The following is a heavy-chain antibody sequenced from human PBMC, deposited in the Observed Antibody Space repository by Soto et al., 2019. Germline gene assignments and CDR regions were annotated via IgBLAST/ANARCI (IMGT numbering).Heavy chain of an antibody. J-gene: IGHJ6*03. CDR3: ARHVSTWDFYFYMDV. D-gene: IGHD1-26*01. V-gene: IGHV4-39*01. CDR1: GGSISSSGYY. CDR2: IYYSGGT. Sequence: SETLSLTCTVSGGSISSSGYYWGWIRQPPGKGLEWIGSIYYSGGTYYNPSLKSRVTMSVDTSKNQFSLKLSSVTAADTAVYYCARHVSTWDFYFYMDVWGKGTTVTVSS.